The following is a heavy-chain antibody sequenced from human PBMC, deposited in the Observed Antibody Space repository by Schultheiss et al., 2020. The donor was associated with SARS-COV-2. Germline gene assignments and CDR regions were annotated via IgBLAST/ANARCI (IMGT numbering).Heavy chain of an antibody. D-gene: IGHD6-19*01. CDR2: IYHSGST. CDR3: ARGGAVAGYHFDY. Sequence: GSLRLSCTVSGGSISSYYWSWIRQPPGKGLEWIGYIYHSGSTYYNPSLKSRVTISVDRSKNQFSLKLSSVTAADTAVYYCARGGAVAGYHFDYWGQGTLVTVSS. J-gene: IGHJ4*02. V-gene: IGHV4-59*01. CDR1: GGSISSYY.